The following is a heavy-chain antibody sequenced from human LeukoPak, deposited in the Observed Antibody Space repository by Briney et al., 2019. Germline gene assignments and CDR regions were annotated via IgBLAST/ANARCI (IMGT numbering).Heavy chain of an antibody. V-gene: IGHV4-34*01. J-gene: IGHJ6*04. CDR1: GGSFSGYY. D-gene: IGHD3-10*01. CDR3: ARGLRRRYGSGSYWGMDV. CDR2: INHSGST. Sequence: PSETLSLTCAVYGGSFSGYYWSWIRQPPGKGLEWIGEINHSGSTNYNPSLKSRVTISVDTSKNQFSLKLSSVTAADTAVYYCARGLRRRYGSGSYWGMDVWGKGTTVTVSS.